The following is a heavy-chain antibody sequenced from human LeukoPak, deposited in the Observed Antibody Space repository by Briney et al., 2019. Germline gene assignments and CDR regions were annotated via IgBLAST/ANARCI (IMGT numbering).Heavy chain of an antibody. Sequence: SETLSLTCTVSGGSTSNSFWSWIRQPAGKGLEWIGRIYTDGSTNSNPSLRSRLTMSLDTSNTQVSLKLPSVTAADTAVYFCARAPGGCGGTCAFDGWGQGILVTVSS. D-gene: IGHD2-15*01. CDR3: ARAPGGCGGTCAFDG. J-gene: IGHJ4*02. CDR1: GGSTSNSF. CDR2: IYTDGST. V-gene: IGHV4-4*07.